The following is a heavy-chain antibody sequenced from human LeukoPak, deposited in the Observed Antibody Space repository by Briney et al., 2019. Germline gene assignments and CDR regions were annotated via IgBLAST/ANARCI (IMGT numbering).Heavy chain of an antibody. CDR2: ISSNNGYI. Sequence: GGSLRLSCASSGFSFSSYRMNWVRQAPGKGLEWVASISSNNGYIYYADSVKGRFTISRDNGENSLHLQMNSLRAEDAAVYYCARDLGTRKSIAFADWGQGTLVTVSS. J-gene: IGHJ4*02. V-gene: IGHV3-21*01. CDR3: ARDLGTRKSIAFAD. D-gene: IGHD6-6*01. CDR1: GFSFSSYR.